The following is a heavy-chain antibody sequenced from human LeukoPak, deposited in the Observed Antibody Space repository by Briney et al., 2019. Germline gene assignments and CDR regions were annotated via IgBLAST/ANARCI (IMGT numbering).Heavy chain of an antibody. J-gene: IGHJ4*02. CDR1: GFTFSSYS. V-gene: IGHV3-48*04. D-gene: IGHD7-27*01. Sequence: GGSLRLSCAASGFTFSSYSMNWVRQAPGKGLEWVSYISSSSSTIYYADSVKGRFTISRDNAKNTLYLQMNSLRAEDTAVYYCAKADWGPRHYWGQGTLVTVSS. CDR2: ISSSSSTI. CDR3: AKADWGPRHY.